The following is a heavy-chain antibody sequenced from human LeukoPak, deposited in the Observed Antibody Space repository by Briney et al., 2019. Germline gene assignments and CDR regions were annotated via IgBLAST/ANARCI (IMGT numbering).Heavy chain of an antibody. CDR1: GGTFSSYA. D-gene: IGHD2-15*01. CDR2: IIPIFGTA. Sequence: SVKVSCKASGGTFSSYAISWVRQAPGQGLEWMGGIIPIFGTANYAQKFQGRVTITADESTSIAYMELSSLRSEDTAVYYCARDGDCSGGSCYSGGYYWGQGTLVTVSS. J-gene: IGHJ4*02. CDR3: ARDGDCSGGSCYSGGYY. V-gene: IGHV1-69*13.